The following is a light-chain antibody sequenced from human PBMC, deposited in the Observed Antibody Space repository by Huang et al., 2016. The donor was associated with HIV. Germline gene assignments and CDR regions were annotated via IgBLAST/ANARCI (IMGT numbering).Light chain of an antibody. V-gene: IGKV2-28*01. CDR2: LGS. CDR1: QSLLHSNGYNY. Sequence: EIVMTQSPLSLPVTPGEPASISCRSSQSLLHSNGYNYLDWYLQKPGQSPQLLIYLGSNRASGVPDRFSGSVSGTDFTLKISRVEAEDVGIYYCMQALQTPVFGPGTRVDIK. CDR3: MQALQTPV. J-gene: IGKJ3*01.